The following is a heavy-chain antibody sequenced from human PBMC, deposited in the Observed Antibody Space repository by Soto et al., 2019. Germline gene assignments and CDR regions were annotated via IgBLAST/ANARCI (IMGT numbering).Heavy chain of an antibody. D-gene: IGHD3-10*01. V-gene: IGHV1-8*01. Sequence: ASVKVSCKASGNTFTSYDINWVRQATGHGLEWMGWINPNSGNIGYAQKFQGRVTMTRDTAIRTAYMEVSRLRSDDTAVYYCARGRASGSYYLLDYWRQGTLVTVSS. CDR1: GNTFTSYD. CDR3: ARGRASGSYYLLDY. J-gene: IGHJ4*02. CDR2: INPNSGNI.